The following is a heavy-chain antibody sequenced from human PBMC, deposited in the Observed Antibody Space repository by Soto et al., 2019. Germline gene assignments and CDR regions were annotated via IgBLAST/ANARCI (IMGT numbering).Heavy chain of an antibody. CDR3: ATDPGIAAAGRNYGMDV. CDR2: IIPIFGTA. CDR1: VDTISIYA. V-gene: IGHV1-69*13. Sequence: VNVYCKTSVDTISIYAISWVRQAHGQGLEWMGGIIPIFGTANYAQKFQGRVTITADKSTSTAYMELSSLRSEDTAVYYCATDPGIAAAGRNYGMDVWGQGTTVTVSS. D-gene: IGHD6-13*01. J-gene: IGHJ6*02.